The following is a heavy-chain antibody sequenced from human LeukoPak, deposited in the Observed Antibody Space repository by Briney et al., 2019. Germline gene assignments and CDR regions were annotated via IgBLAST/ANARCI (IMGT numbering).Heavy chain of an antibody. CDR1: GDTFISSG. CDR3: ARGGRSAAAGTLDY. Sequence: GSLKVSCKAPGDTFISSGISWGRQGPGQGLDWMGWISAYNGNTNYAQKLQGRVTMTTDTSTSTAYMELRSLRSDDTAVYYCARGGRSAAAGTLDYWGQGTLVTVSS. V-gene: IGHV1-18*01. J-gene: IGHJ4*02. D-gene: IGHD6-13*01. CDR2: ISAYNGNT.